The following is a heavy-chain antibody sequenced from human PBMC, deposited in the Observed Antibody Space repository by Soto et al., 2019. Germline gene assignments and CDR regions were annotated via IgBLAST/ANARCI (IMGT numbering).Heavy chain of an antibody. CDR2: IYWDGDK. Sequence: KESGPTLVKPTQTLTLTCSFSGFSFSTRGVGVGWVRQPPGKALEWLALIYWDGDKRYSPSLKTRLTITKDASKSQVVLTMTNMAPVDTATYFCAHRLWASSDDAFDFWGPGTTVTVSS. V-gene: IGHV2-5*02. J-gene: IGHJ3*01. CDR3: AHRLWASSDDAFDF. CDR1: GFSFSTRGVG. D-gene: IGHD6-13*01.